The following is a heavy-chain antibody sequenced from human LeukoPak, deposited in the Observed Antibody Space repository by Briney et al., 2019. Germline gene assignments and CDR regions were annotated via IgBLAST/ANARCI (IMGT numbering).Heavy chain of an antibody. D-gene: IGHD3-9*01. Sequence: GASVKVSCKASGYTFTSYGISWVRQAPGQGLEWMGWISAYNGNTNYAQKLQGRVTMTTDTSTSTAYMELRSLRSDDTALYYCARFLILTGYYTAYDAFDIWGQGTMVTVSS. CDR3: ARFLILTGYYTAYDAFDI. CDR2: ISAYNGNT. J-gene: IGHJ3*02. V-gene: IGHV1-18*01. CDR1: GYTFTSYG.